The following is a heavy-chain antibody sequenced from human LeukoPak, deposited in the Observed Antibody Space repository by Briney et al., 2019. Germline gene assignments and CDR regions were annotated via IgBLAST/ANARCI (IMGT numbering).Heavy chain of an antibody. J-gene: IGHJ3*02. Sequence: PGGSLRLSCAASGFTFSDYYMSWIRQAPGKGLEWVSYISSSGSTIYYADSVKGRFTISRDNAKNSLYLQMNSLRAEDTAVYYCARAPKHYYDSSGYPRGAFDIWGKGKMVTVSS. D-gene: IGHD3-22*01. CDR3: ARAPKHYYDSSGYPRGAFDI. CDR1: GFTFSDYY. V-gene: IGHV3-11*01. CDR2: ISSSGSTI.